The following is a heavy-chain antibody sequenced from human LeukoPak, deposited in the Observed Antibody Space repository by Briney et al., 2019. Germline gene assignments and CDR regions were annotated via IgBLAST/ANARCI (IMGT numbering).Heavy chain of an antibody. V-gene: IGHV3-23*01. CDR3: AKAYCSSTSCPPYFDY. CDR2: ISGSGGST. J-gene: IGHJ4*02. D-gene: IGHD2-2*01. Sequence: GGSLRLSCAASGFTFRSYAMSWVRQAPGKGLEWVSAISGSGGSTYYADSVKGRFTISRDNSKNTLYLQMNSLRAEDTAVYYCAKAYCSSTSCPPYFDYWGQGTLVTVSS. CDR1: GFTFRSYA.